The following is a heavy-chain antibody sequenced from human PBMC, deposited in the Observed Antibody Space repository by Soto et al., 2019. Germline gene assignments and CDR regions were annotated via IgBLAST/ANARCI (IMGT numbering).Heavy chain of an antibody. CDR2: IRNKDNNYAT. D-gene: IGHD2-21*01. CDR1: GFTFSESA. J-gene: IGHJ4*02. V-gene: IGHV3-73*01. Sequence: PGGSLRLSCAASGFTFSESAMHWVRQASGKGLEWVGGIRNKDNNYATAYTASVKGRFTISRDDSKNTVYLHMNSLKIDDTAVYYCTSRRDWXAVDPFDYWGLGTLVTVSS. CDR3: TSRRDWXAVDPFDY.